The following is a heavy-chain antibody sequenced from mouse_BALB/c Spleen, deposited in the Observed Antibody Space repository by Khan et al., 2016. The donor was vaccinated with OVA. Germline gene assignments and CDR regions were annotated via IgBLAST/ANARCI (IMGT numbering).Heavy chain of an antibody. Sequence: EVKLLESGPGLVKPSQSLSLTCTVTGYSITSDYAWNWIRQFPGNKLEWVGYINYSGSTNYNPALKSRISITRDTSKNQFFLQLNSVTTADTATYYCARDGSRYNYAMDYWGQGTSVTVSS. V-gene: IGHV3-2*02. CDR1: GYSITSDYA. CDR2: INYSGST. CDR3: ARDGSRYNYAMDY. J-gene: IGHJ4*01. D-gene: IGHD2-3*01.